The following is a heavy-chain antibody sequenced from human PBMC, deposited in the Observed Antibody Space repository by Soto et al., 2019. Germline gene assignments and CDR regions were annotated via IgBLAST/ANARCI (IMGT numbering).Heavy chain of an antibody. CDR2: ISGYNGNT. CDR1: GYTFTSYG. V-gene: IGHV1-18*01. Sequence: QVQLVQSGAEVKKPGASVKVSCKASGYTFTSYGISWVRQAPGQGLEWMGWISGYNGNTNYAQKLQGRVTMTTDTSTSTAYMERRSLRSDDTAVYYCARNSLYYDGSGNTNYYGMDVWGQGTTVTVSS. J-gene: IGHJ6*02. D-gene: IGHD3-10*01. CDR3: ARNSLYYDGSGNTNYYGMDV.